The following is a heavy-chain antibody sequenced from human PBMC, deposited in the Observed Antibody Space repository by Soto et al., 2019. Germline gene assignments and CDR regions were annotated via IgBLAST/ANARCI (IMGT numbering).Heavy chain of an antibody. J-gene: IGHJ4*02. V-gene: IGHV3-53*01. CDR2: TYSGGST. CDR1: GFTVRSTY. D-gene: IGHD5-18*01. CDR3: ARSGYSEGPFVY. Sequence: EVQLVESGGGLIQPGGSLRLSCAASGFTVRSTYMSWVRQAPGKGLEWVSVTYSGGSTYYADSVKGRFTISRDNSKNTMYLQMNSPSVEDTAVYYCARSGYSEGPFVYRGQGTLVTVSS.